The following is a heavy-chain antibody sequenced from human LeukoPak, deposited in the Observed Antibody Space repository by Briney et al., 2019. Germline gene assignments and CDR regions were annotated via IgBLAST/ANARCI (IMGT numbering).Heavy chain of an antibody. Sequence: GGSLRLSCAASGFTFSSYSMNWVRQAPGKGLEWVSSISSSSSYIYYADSVKGRFTISRDNAKNSLYLQMNSLRAEDTAVYYCARDHEGYYYDGYYYYGMDVWGQGTTVTVSS. D-gene: IGHD3-22*01. J-gene: IGHJ6*02. V-gene: IGHV3-21*01. CDR2: ISSSSSYI. CDR3: ARDHEGYYYDGYYYYGMDV. CDR1: GFTFSSYS.